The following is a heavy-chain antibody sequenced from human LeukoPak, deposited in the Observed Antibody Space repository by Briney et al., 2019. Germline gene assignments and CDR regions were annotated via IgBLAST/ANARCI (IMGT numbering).Heavy chain of an antibody. Sequence: ASVKVSCKASGYTFTSYGISWVRQAPGQGLEWMGWISAYNGNTNYAQKLQGRVTMTTDTSTSTAYMELRSLRSDDTAVYYCARASQMSDYGGNWGSDYWGQGTLVTVSS. D-gene: IGHD4-23*01. J-gene: IGHJ4*02. CDR2: ISAYNGNT. CDR1: GYTFTSYG. V-gene: IGHV1-18*01. CDR3: ARASQMSDYGGNWGSDY.